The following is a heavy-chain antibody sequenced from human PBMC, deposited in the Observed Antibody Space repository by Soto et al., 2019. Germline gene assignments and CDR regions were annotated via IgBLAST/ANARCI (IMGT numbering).Heavy chain of an antibody. CDR1: GFTFSSYA. V-gene: IGHV3-30-3*01. D-gene: IGHD2-15*01. J-gene: IGHJ6*02. Sequence: QVQLVESGGGVVQPGRSLRLSCAASGFTFSSYAMHWVRQAPGKGLEWVAVISYDGNNKQYADSVKGRFTISRDNSKNTLDLEMSSLRAEDTAAYYCAGHERAGHCSGGSCYFYFGLDVWGPGTTVTVSS. CDR2: ISYDGNNK. CDR3: AGHERAGHCSGGSCYFYFGLDV.